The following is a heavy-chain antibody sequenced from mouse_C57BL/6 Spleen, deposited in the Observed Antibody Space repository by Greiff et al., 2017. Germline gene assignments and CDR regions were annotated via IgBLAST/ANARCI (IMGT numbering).Heavy chain of an antibody. J-gene: IGHJ2*01. CDR2: IYPSDSYT. CDR1: GYTFTSYW. Sequence: QVQLQQPGAELVMPGASVKLSCKASGYTFTSYWMHWVKQRPGQGLEWIGEIYPSDSYTNYNQKFKGKSTLTVDKSSSTAYMQLSSLTSEDSAVYCCARRDTTVVATSDFDDWGKGTTLTVSS. V-gene: IGHV1-69*01. CDR3: ARRDTTVVATSDFDD. D-gene: IGHD1-1*01.